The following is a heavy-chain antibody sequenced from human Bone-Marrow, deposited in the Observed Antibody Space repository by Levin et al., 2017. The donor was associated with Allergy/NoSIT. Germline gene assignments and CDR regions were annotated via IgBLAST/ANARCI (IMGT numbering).Heavy chain of an antibody. V-gene: IGHV4-30-2*01. CDR2: IYHSGST. D-gene: IGHD2-21*02. J-gene: IGHJ4*02. CDR3: ARASKHYATVTTQKPGYCGGDCSDYFDY. Sequence: SETLSLTCAVSGGSISSGGYSWSWIRQPPGKGLEWIGYIYHSGSTYYNPSLKSRVTISVDRSKNQFSLKLSSVTAADTAVYYCARASKHYATVTTQKPGYCGGDCSDYFDYWGQGTLVTVSS. CDR1: GGSISSGGYS.